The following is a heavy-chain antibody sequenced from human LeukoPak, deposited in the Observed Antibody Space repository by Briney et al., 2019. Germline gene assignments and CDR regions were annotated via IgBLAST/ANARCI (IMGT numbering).Heavy chain of an antibody. CDR3: AKRVEYSSSSGGYFDY. D-gene: IGHD6-6*01. CDR1: GFTFSGYA. Sequence: PGRSLRLSCAASGFTFSGYAMHWVRQAPGKGLEWVAIISYDGSNKYYADSVKGRFTISRDNSKNTLYLQINSLRAEDTAVYYCAKRVEYSSSSGGYFDYWGQGTLVTVSS. V-gene: IGHV3-30-3*02. J-gene: IGHJ4*02. CDR2: ISYDGSNK.